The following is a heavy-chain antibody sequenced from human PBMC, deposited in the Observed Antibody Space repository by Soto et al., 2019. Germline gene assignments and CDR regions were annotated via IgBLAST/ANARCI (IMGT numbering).Heavy chain of an antibody. Sequence: QVQLVESGGGVVQPGGFLRLSCAASGFTFSNFAMHWVRQAPGKGLEWVAATSFDGKNKDYADSVKGRFTISRDNSKKTLFLQMNSLRPEDTAVYYCARERAIAATGIFYSWGQGTLVTVSS. V-gene: IGHV3-30*04. J-gene: IGHJ5*01. CDR1: GFTFSNFA. CDR2: TSFDGKNK. D-gene: IGHD6-13*01. CDR3: ARERAIAATGIFYS.